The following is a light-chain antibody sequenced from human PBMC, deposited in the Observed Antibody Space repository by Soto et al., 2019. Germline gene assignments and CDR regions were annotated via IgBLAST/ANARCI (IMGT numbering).Light chain of an antibody. Sequence: EIVMTQSPATLSVSPGERATLSYTASQSVSSNLAWYQQKPGQAPTLLISGVSTRATGIPARFSGSGSGTEFTLTISSLQSEDFAVYYCQQYNTWPKTFGQGTKVEIK. CDR1: QSVSSN. CDR2: GVS. J-gene: IGKJ1*01. CDR3: QQYNTWPKT. V-gene: IGKV3-15*01.